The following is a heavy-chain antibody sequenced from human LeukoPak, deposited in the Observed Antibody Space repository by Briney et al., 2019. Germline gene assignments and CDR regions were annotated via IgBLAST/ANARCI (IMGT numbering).Heavy chain of an antibody. J-gene: IGHJ4*02. CDR2: IYYGRTT. V-gene: IGHV4-39*01. CDR1: GDSISSSSHH. D-gene: IGHD5-24*01. CDR3: ARHDGRGGATMGAFDS. Sequence: PSETLSLTCAVSGDSISSSSHHWGWIRQSPGKGLEWIGSIYYGRTTYYNPSLNSRVTISVLTSKNQFSLQLNSVTAADTAVYYRARHDGRGGATMGAFDSWGQGSLVAVSS.